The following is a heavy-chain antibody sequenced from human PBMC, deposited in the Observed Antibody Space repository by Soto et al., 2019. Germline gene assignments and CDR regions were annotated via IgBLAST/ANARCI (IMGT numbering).Heavy chain of an antibody. CDR2: ISTDNGDT. CDR3: ARVTLGA. CDR1: GYIFTEYG. V-gene: IGHV1-18*01. Sequence: QVQLVQSGPEVKKPGASVKVSCKASGYIFTEYGLSWVRQAPGQGLEWLGWISTDNGDTNYAQRLWGRVSMTTDTSTSTAYMELRSLRSDDTATYYCARVTLGAWGQGTMVTVSS. J-gene: IGHJ3*01.